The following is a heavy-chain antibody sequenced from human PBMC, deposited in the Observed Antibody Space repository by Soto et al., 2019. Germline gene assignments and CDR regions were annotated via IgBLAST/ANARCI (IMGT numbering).Heavy chain of an antibody. Sequence: EVQLVESGGGLVQPGRSLRLSCAASGFTFDDYAMYWVRQAPGKGLEWVSSISWNSGNIVYADSVKGRFTISRDNAKNSLYLQISSLRAEDTAFYYCAKGHTSSVFSYFDLWGRCVLVTVSS. V-gene: IGHV3-9*01. CDR1: GFTFDDYA. CDR3: AKGHTSSVFSYFDL. D-gene: IGHD3-16*01. J-gene: IGHJ2*01. CDR2: ISWNSGNI.